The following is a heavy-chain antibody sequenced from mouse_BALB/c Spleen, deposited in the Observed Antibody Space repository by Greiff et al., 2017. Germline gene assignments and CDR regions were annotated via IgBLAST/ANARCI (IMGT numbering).Heavy chain of an antibody. Sequence: EVKLQESGPGLVKPSQSLSLTCSVTGYSITSGYFWNWIRQFPGNKLEWMGYISYDGSNNYNPSLKNRISITRDTSKNQFFLKLNSVTTEDTSTYYCARGIYYYGSSYENLYFDVWGAGTTVTVSS. V-gene: IGHV3-6*02. CDR1: GYSITSGYF. CDR2: ISYDGSN. J-gene: IGHJ1*01. CDR3: ARGIYYYGSSYENLYFDV. D-gene: IGHD1-1*01.